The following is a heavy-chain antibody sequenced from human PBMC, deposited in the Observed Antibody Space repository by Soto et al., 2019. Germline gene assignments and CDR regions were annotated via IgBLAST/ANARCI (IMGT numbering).Heavy chain of an antibody. CDR3: ARGYGWFDP. J-gene: IGHJ5*02. V-gene: IGHV3-33*01. Sequence: QVQLVESGGGVVQPGRSLRLSCAASGFTFSSYGMHWVRQAPGKGLEWVAVLWYDGSNKYYADSVKGRFTISRDNSKNTLYRQMNSLRAEDTAVYYCARGYGWFDPWGKGTLVTVSS. D-gene: IGHD6-13*01. CDR2: LWYDGSNK. CDR1: GFTFSSYG.